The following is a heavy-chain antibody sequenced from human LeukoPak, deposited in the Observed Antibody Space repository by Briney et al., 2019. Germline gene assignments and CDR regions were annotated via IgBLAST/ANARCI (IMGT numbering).Heavy chain of an antibody. J-gene: IGHJ4*02. V-gene: IGHV4-61*09. CDR2: IYMSGST. D-gene: IGHD6-13*01. Sequence: SETLSLTCTVSVGSISSGNYYYSWIRQSAGKGMEWIGNIYMSGSTRYNPSLMSRVAMSVDTSKDQFSLKISSATAADTAVYYCARDWGIAAATPYYFDHWGQGILVTVSS. CDR3: ARDWGIAAATPYYFDH. CDR1: VGSISSGNYY.